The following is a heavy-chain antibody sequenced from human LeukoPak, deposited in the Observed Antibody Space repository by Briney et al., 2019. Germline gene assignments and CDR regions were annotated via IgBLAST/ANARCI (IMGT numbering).Heavy chain of an antibody. D-gene: IGHD3-22*01. CDR1: GGSFSGYY. J-gene: IGHJ6*03. V-gene: IGHV4-34*01. Sequence: SETLSLTCAVYGGSFSGYYWSWIRQPPGKGLEWIGEINHSGSTNYNPSLKSRVTISVDTSKNQFSLKLSSVTAADTAVYYRARGTYYYDSSGYYPYYYYYYMDVWGKGTTVTVSS. CDR3: ARGTYYYDSSGYYPYYYYYYMDV. CDR2: INHSGST.